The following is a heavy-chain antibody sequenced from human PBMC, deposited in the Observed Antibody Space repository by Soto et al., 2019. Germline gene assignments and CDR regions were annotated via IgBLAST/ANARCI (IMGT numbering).Heavy chain of an antibody. D-gene: IGHD3-22*01. Sequence: EVQLLESGGGLVQPGGSLRLSCAASGFTFNNYAMNWVRQAPGKGLEWVSSISGSGGSTNYADSVKGRFTISRDASKNTLYLEMVSLRAEDTAVYYCAKSPVNNGYYSFDYWGQGTLVTVSS. V-gene: IGHV3-23*01. CDR2: ISGSGGST. CDR3: AKSPVNNGYYSFDY. CDR1: GFTFNNYA. J-gene: IGHJ4*02.